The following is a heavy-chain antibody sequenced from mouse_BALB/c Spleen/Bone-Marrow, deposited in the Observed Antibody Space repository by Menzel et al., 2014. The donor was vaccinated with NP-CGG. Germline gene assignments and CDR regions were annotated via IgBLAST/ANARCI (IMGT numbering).Heavy chain of an antibody. CDR1: GFTFSSYA. J-gene: IGHJ2*01. V-gene: IGHV5-6-5*01. CDR2: ISSGGST. CDR3: ARDDYDDQYYFDY. D-gene: IGHD2-4*01. Sequence: DVKLVESGGGLVKPGGSLKLSCAASGFTFSSYAMSWVRQTPEKRLEWVASISSGGSTYYPDSVKGRFTTSRDNARNILYLQMSSLRSEDTAIYYCARDDYDDQYYFDYWGQGTTLTVSS.